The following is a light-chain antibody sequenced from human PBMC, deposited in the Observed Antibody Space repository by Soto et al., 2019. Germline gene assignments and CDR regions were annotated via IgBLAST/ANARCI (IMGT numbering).Light chain of an antibody. V-gene: IGKV3-20*01. CDR1: QSARSTF. J-gene: IGKJ1*01. CDR2: GAS. CDR3: QQYGSSPWT. Sequence: EIVLTQSPGTLSLSPGERATLSCRASQSARSTFFAWYQQKPGQPPRLLIYGASTRATGIPDRFSGSGSGTDFTLTISRLEPEDFAVYYCQQYGSSPWTFGQGTKV.